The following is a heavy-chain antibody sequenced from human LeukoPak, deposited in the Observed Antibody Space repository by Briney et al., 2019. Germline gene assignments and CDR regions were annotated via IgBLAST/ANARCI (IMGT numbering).Heavy chain of an antibody. CDR1: GFTFSSYS. CDR2: ISSSSSYI. CDR3: ARDGAVAGRGWYFDY. D-gene: IGHD6-19*01. Sequence: GGSLRLSCAASGFTFSSYSMNWVRQAPGKGLEWVSSISSSSSYIYYADSVKGRFTISRDNAKNSLYLQMNSLRAEDTAVYYCARDGAVAGRGWYFDYWGQGTLVTVSS. J-gene: IGHJ4*02. V-gene: IGHV3-21*01.